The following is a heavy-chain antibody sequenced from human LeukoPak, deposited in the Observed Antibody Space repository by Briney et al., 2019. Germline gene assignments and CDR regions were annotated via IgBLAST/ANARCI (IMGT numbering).Heavy chain of an antibody. Sequence: PSETLSLTCTVSGGSISSGSYYWSWIRQPAGKGLEYIGYIYDIGSTNYNPSLKSRVTISVDMSKHQFSLKLRSVTAADTAVYYCARGGRYSFGPWYFDHWGQGTLVTVSS. V-gene: IGHV4-61*10. CDR2: IYDIGST. D-gene: IGHD5-18*01. CDR1: GGSISSGSYY. J-gene: IGHJ4*02. CDR3: ARGGRYSFGPWYFDH.